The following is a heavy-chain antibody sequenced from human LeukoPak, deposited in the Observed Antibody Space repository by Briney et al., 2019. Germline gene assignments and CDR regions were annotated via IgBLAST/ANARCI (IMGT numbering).Heavy chain of an antibody. CDR1: GFTVSSNY. Sequence: PGGSLRLSCAASGFTVSSNYMSWVRQAPRKGLEWVSVIYSGGSTYYADSVKGRFTISRDNSKNTLYLQMNSLRAEDTAVYYCARGSSTSCLDYWGQGTLVTVSS. J-gene: IGHJ4*02. D-gene: IGHD2-2*01. CDR2: IYSGGST. CDR3: ARGSSTSCLDY. V-gene: IGHV3-66*01.